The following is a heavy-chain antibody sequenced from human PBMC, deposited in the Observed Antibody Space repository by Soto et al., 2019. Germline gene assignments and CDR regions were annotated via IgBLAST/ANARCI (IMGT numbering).Heavy chain of an antibody. CDR2: ISYSGSA. CDR3: ANRVPASFFNY. D-gene: IGHD2-21*02. Sequence: QVQLQESGPGLVKPSETLSLTCTVYGDSVSRANYYWSWIRQPPGKGLEWIGYISYSGSAHYNPSLKGRVTIALDTSKNHFSLRLNSVTAADTAVYFCANRVPASFFNYWGQGALVTVSS. V-gene: IGHV4-61*03. J-gene: IGHJ4*02. CDR1: GDSVSRANYY.